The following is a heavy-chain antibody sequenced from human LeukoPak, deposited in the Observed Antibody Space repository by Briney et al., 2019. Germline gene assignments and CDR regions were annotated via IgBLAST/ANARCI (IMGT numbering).Heavy chain of an antibody. J-gene: IGHJ4*02. CDR2: IKQDGSEK. V-gene: IGHV3-7*01. CDR3: ARDSGSYGIDY. CDR1: GFTFSSCW. Sequence: PGGSLRLSCAASGFTFSSCWMSWVRQAPGKGLEWVANIKQDGSEKYYVDSVKGRFTISRDNTKNSLYLQMNSLRAEDTAVYYCARDSGSYGIDYWGQGTLVTVSS. D-gene: IGHD1-26*01.